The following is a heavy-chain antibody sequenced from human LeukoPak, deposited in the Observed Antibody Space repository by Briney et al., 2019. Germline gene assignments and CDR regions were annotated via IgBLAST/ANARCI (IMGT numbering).Heavy chain of an antibody. CDR2: IYTSGST. D-gene: IGHD6-19*01. CDR3: ARAVAGDYYYYGMDV. J-gene: IGHJ6*02. V-gene: IGHV4-61*02. Sequence: PSQTLSLTCTVSGGSISSGSYYWSWIRQPAGKGLEWIGRIYTSGSTNYNPSLKSRVTISVDTSKNQFSLKLSSVTAADTAVYYCARAVAGDYYYYGMDVWGQGTTVTVSS. CDR1: GGSISSGSYY.